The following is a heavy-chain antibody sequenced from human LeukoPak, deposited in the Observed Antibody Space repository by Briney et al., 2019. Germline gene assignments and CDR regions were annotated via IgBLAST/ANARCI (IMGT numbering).Heavy chain of an antibody. D-gene: IGHD6-19*01. Sequence: AGGSLRLSCAASGFTFGSFSMNWVRQAPGKGLEWVSAIYPSGDSTYYADSVKGRLTISRDNSRNTLYLQMHSLSAEDTAVYYCAKDVKPDSGRDVDYWGQGTLVTVSS. CDR1: GFTFGSFS. CDR2: IYPSGDST. V-gene: IGHV3-23*01. CDR3: AKDVKPDSGRDVDY. J-gene: IGHJ4*02.